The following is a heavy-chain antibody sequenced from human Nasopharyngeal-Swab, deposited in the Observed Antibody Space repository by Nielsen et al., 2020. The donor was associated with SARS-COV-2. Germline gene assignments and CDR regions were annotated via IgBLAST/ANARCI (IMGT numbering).Heavy chain of an antibody. CDR1: GFTFSNYA. V-gene: IGHV3-23*01. Sequence: GGSLRPSFVASGFTFSNYAMSWARQAPGKGLEWVSTISARGTSTFYVDSVKGRFTISRDNSKNTLHVQMSSLRAEDTAVYYCAREGQGTPIDFWGQGTLVTVSS. CDR3: AREGQGTPIDF. CDR2: ISARGTST. D-gene: IGHD3-10*01. J-gene: IGHJ4*02.